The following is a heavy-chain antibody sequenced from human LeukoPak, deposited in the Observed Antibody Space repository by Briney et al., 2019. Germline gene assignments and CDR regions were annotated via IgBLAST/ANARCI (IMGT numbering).Heavy chain of an antibody. V-gene: IGHV5-51*01. CDR1: GYRFTSYW. D-gene: IGHD6-19*01. Sequence: KPGESLKIYCKGSGYRFTSYWIGWVRPIPGKGLEWMGIIYPGDSDTRYSPSFQGQVTISADKSISTAYLQWSSLKASDTAMYYCARREAVAGFDYWGQGTLVTVSS. CDR2: IYPGDSDT. J-gene: IGHJ4*02. CDR3: ARREAVAGFDY.